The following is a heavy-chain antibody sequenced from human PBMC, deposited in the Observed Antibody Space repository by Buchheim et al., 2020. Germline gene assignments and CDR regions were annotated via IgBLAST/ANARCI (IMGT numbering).Heavy chain of an antibody. V-gene: IGHV3-48*04. Sequence: EVQMVESGGGLVQPGGSLRLSCAVSGFTFSGSSMNWVRQAPGKGLEWVSYISSTSSSINYADSVKGRFTVSRDNAKNSLYLQMNGLRAEDTAIYYCADSLRLGGPRGGQGTL. J-gene: IGHJ4*02. CDR1: GFTFSGSS. CDR2: ISSTSSSI. CDR3: ADSLRLGGPR. D-gene: IGHD3-16*01.